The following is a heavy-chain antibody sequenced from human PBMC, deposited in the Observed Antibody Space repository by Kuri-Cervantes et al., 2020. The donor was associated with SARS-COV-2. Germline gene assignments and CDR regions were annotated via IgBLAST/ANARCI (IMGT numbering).Heavy chain of an antibody. CDR3: ARVPVYYYDTSGGEYFDY. CDR1: GFTLNSYE. J-gene: IGHJ4*02. CDR2: ISSSSSYI. V-gene: IGHV3-21*04. Sequence: ETLSLTCVVSGFTLNSYEMNWVRQAPGKGLEWVSSISSSSSYIYYADSVKGRFTISRDNAKNSLYLQMNSLRAEDTAVYYCARVPVYYYDTSGGEYFDYWGQGTLVTVSS. D-gene: IGHD3-22*01.